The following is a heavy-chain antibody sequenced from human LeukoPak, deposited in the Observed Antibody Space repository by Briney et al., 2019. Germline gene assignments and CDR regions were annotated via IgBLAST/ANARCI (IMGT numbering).Heavy chain of an antibody. J-gene: IGHJ3*02. V-gene: IGHV3-21*01. Sequence: GGSLRLSCAASGFSFENYNMNWVRQAPGKGLEWVAYINVITGYIYYADSLKGRFTISRDNAKKSLFLEMNSLRVEDTAVYYCARDRSGSSSVDDAFDIWGQGIMVTVSS. CDR3: ARDRSGSSSVDDAFDI. CDR1: GFSFENYN. D-gene: IGHD1-26*01. CDR2: INVITGYI.